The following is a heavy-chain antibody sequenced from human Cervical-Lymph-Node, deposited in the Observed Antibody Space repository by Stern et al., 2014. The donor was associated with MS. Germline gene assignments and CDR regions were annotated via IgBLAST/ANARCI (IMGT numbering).Heavy chain of an antibody. CDR1: GFTVSGDY. D-gene: IGHD1-1*01. CDR2: ITNVGST. CDR3: ARDTSSPERSDW. J-gene: IGHJ4*02. Sequence: EVQLLESGGGVIQPGGSLRLSCTASGFTVSGDYMTWVRQAPGKGLEWVSLITNVGSTFYTDSVKGRFTISRDDSKNTVYLHMTSLRAEDTAMYYCARDTSSPERSDWWGQGTLVTVSS. V-gene: IGHV3-53*01.